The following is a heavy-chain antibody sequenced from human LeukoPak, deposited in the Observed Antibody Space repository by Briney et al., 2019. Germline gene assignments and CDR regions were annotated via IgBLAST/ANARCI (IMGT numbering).Heavy chain of an antibody. D-gene: IGHD2-15*01. Sequence: PSETLSLTCTVSGASISSYYWSWIRQSPGKGLEWIGYIYYSGSTNYNPSLKSRVTISVDTSKNQFSLKLSSVTAADTAVYYCARDLVDCSGGSCYSTFDYWGQGTLVTVSS. CDR3: ARDLVDCSGGSCYSTFDY. CDR1: GASISSYY. CDR2: IYYSGST. J-gene: IGHJ4*02. V-gene: IGHV4-59*12.